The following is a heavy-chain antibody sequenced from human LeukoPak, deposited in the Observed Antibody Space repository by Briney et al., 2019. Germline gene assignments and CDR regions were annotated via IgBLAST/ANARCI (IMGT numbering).Heavy chain of an antibody. CDR2: ISYDGSNK. CDR3: ASNDYQ. D-gene: IGHD4-11*01. J-gene: IGHJ4*02. Sequence: GSLRLSCAASGFTFSSYSMNWVRQAPGKGLEWVAVISYDGSNKYYADSVKGRFTISRDNSKNTLYLQMNSLRAEDTAVYYCASNDYQWGQGTLVTVSS. V-gene: IGHV3-30*03. CDR1: GFTFSSYS.